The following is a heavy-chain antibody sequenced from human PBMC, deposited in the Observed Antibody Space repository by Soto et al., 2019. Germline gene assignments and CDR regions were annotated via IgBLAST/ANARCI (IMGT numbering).Heavy chain of an antibody. D-gene: IGHD6-13*01. J-gene: IGHJ5*02. Sequence: QLQLQESGPGLVKPSETLSLTCTVSGGSISSSSYYWGWIRQPPGKGLEWIGSIYYSGSTYYNPSLKSRVTISVDTSKNQFSLKLSSVTAADTAVYYCARHKEQQLARPWFDPWGQGTLVTVSS. V-gene: IGHV4-39*01. CDR2: IYYSGST. CDR3: ARHKEQQLARPWFDP. CDR1: GGSISSSSYY.